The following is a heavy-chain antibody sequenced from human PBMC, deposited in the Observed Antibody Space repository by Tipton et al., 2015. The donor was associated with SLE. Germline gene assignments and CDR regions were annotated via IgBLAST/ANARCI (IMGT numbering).Heavy chain of an antibody. CDR2: SHTSGST. Sequence: TLSLTCTVSGDSMTGGSYYWSWVRQPAGKGLEWLGRSHTSGSTTYNPSLKSRVTISVDTSKNQFSLKLSSVTAADTAVYYCARDEYRYDGTGYHLLGHFDYWGQGTLVTVSS. J-gene: IGHJ4*02. CDR3: ARDEYRYDGTGYHLLGHFDY. CDR1: GDSMTGGSYY. V-gene: IGHV4-61*02. D-gene: IGHD3-22*01.